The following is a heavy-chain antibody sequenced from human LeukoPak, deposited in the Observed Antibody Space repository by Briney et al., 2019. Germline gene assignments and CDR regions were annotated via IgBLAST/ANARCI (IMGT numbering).Heavy chain of an antibody. CDR3: ARDLYDFWSGYEIDY. CDR1: GGSISSNF. D-gene: IGHD3-3*01. V-gene: IGHV4-4*07. Sequence: SETLSLTCSVSGGSISSNFWTWLRQPAGKGLEWIGRIFSSGSTNYNPSLTSRLALSVDTSKNQFSLKLSSVTAADTAVYYCARDLYDFWSGYEIDYWGQGTLVTVSS. CDR2: IFSSGST. J-gene: IGHJ4*02.